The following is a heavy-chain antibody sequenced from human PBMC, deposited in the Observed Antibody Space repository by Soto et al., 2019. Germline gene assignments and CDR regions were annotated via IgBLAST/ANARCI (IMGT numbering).Heavy chain of an antibody. CDR1: GFPFSSYA. D-gene: IGHD1-1*01. CDR2: ISGGST. J-gene: IGHJ6*02. CDR3: AKDGGPNWDHGMDV. V-gene: IGHV3-23*01. Sequence: GGSLRLSCEASGFPFSSYAMNWVRQAPGKGLEWVSTISGGSTYHADSVKGRFTISRANSKNTLYLQMNSLRAEDTAVYYCAKDGGPNWDHGMDVWGQGTTVTVSS.